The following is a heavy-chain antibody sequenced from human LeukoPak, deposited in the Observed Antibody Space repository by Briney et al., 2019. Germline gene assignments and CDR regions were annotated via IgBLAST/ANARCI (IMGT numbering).Heavy chain of an antibody. CDR3: ARRAGAYSHPYDY. Sequence: SETLSLTCAVSGYSISSSNWWGWIRQPPGKGLEWIGYIYYSGSIYYNPSLKSRVTISVDTSKNQFSLKLSSVTAADTAVYYCARRAGAYSHPYDYWGQGTLVTVSS. CDR2: IYYSGSI. V-gene: IGHV4-28*05. J-gene: IGHJ4*02. CDR1: GYSISSSNW. D-gene: IGHD4/OR15-4a*01.